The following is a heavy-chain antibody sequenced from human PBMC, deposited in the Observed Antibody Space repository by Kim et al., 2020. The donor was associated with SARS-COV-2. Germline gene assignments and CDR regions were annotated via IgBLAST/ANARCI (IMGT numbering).Heavy chain of an antibody. CDR3: ARGKSEYFGSGRARYFDL. V-gene: IGHV4-34*01. CDR2: ITPGGAT. CDR1: GWYFSSHY. Sequence: SETLSLTCAVYGWYFSSHYWTWIRQPPGKGLEWIGEITPGGATNYNPSLKSRVTILVDTSNNQFSLRLTSMTAADTAVYFCARGKSEYFGSGRARYFDLWGRGSLVSVPS. D-gene: IGHD3-10*01. J-gene: IGHJ2*01.